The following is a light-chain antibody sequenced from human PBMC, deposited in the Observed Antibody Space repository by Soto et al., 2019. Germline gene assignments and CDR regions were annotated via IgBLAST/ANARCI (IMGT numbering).Light chain of an antibody. J-gene: IGLJ2*01. Sequence: QSALTQPASVSGSPGQSITISCTGTSSDVGGYNYVSWYQQHPGEAPKLIIYEVTNRPSGVSTRFSGSKSGNTASLTISGLQAEDEADYYCSSYTSSSTLVFGGGTKVTVL. CDR3: SSYTSSSTLV. CDR1: SSDVGGYNY. CDR2: EVT. V-gene: IGLV2-14*01.